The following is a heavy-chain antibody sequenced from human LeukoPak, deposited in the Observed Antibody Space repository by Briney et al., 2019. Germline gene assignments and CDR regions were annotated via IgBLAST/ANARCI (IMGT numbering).Heavy chain of an antibody. J-gene: IGHJ5*02. Sequence: GGSLRLSCAVSGFTFSSYSMNWVRQAPGKGLEWVSSISSSSSYIYYADSVKGRFTISRDNAKNSLYLQMNSLRAEDTAVYYCAGDLSESSSWFDPWGQGTLVTVSS. V-gene: IGHV3-21*01. CDR2: ISSSSSYI. CDR1: GFTFSSYS. D-gene: IGHD3-10*01. CDR3: AGDLSESSSWFDP.